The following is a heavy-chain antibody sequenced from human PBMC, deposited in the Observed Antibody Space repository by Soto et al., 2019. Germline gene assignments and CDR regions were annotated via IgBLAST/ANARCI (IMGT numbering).Heavy chain of an antibody. CDR2: INGYTGNT. D-gene: IGHD3-16*01. CDR1: GYTFTSYG. J-gene: IGHJ6*02. Sequence: HVQLVQSGAEVKKPGASVKVSCKASGYTFTSYGFSWVRQAPGQGLEWMGWINGYTGNTHYAQKFQGRVTMTTDTSTSTAYMELWTLISDDTAVYYCARSWVTGKGGMDVWGQGTTVTVS. CDR3: ARSWVTGKGGMDV. V-gene: IGHV1-18*01.